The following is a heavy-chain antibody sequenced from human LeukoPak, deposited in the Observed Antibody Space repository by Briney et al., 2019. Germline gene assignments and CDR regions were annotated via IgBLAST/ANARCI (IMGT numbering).Heavy chain of an antibody. D-gene: IGHD2-2*01. V-gene: IGHV4-39*01. Sequence: PSETLSLTRTVSGGSISSSSYYGGWIRQPPGKGLEWIGSIYYSGSTYYNPSLKSRVTISVDTSKNQFSLKLSSVTAADTAVYHCARPVGSPYCSSTSCYNWFDPWGQGTLVTVSS. J-gene: IGHJ5*02. CDR1: GGSISSSSYY. CDR3: ARPVGSPYCSSTSCYNWFDP. CDR2: IYYSGST.